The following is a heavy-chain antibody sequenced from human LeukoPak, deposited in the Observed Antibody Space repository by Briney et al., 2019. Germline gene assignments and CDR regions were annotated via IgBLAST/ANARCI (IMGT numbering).Heavy chain of an antibody. Sequence: GGSLRLSCAASGFTFSSYSMNWVRQAPGKGLEWVSSISSSGSTIYYADSVKGRFTISRDNAKNSLYLQMNSLRAEDTAVYYCAELGITMIGGVWGKGTTATISS. J-gene: IGHJ6*04. CDR2: ISSSGSTI. D-gene: IGHD3-10*02. CDR3: AELGITMIGGV. V-gene: IGHV3-48*04. CDR1: GFTFSSYS.